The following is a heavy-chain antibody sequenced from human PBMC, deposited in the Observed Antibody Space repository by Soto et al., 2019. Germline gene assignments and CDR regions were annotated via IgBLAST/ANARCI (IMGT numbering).Heavy chain of an antibody. Sequence: VQLVESGGGLIQPGGSLRLSCVASGLTVSQNYMAWVRQAPEMGPQWVSVLYAEGSTYYTESVKGRFTISRDPSKNTVFLQMDGLRAEDTAVYYWVRPRPSGENYGMDVWGQGTTVTVSS. CDR1: GLTVSQNY. CDR3: VRPRPSGENYGMDV. D-gene: IGHD1-26*01. V-gene: IGHV3-53*01. CDR2: LYAEGST. J-gene: IGHJ6*02.